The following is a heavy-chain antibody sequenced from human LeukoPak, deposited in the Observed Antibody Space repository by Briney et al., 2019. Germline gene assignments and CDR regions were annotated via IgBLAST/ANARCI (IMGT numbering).Heavy chain of an antibody. Sequence: SETLSLTCTVSGGSTSSDYWSWIRQSPGKGLEWVGYVYNSGDTGKNPSLKSRVTILLDTSKNQCSLKLTSVSAADTAVYYCARLKLGAYFDLWGRGTLITVSS. CDR2: VYNSGDT. J-gene: IGHJ2*01. CDR3: ARLKLGAYFDL. CDR1: GGSTSSDY. V-gene: IGHV4-59*08. D-gene: IGHD3-16*01.